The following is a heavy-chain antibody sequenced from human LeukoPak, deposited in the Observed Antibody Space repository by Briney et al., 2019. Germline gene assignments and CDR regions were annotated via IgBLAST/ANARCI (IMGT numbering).Heavy chain of an antibody. Sequence: GGSLRLSCAASGFTFSNYWMSWVRQAPGKGLEWVANIKQDGSEKYYVDSVKGRFTISRDSAKNSLYLQMNSLRAEDTAVYYCARGARDTAMVRGNYFDYWGQGTLVTVSS. CDR3: ARGARDTAMVRGNYFDY. CDR1: GFTFSNYW. D-gene: IGHD5-18*01. V-gene: IGHV3-7*03. CDR2: IKQDGSEK. J-gene: IGHJ4*02.